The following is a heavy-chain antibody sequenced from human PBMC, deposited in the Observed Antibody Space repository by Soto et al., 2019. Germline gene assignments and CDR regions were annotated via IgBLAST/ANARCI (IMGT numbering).Heavy chain of an antibody. Sequence: EVQLVESGGGLVKPGGSLRLSCAASGFTFSNAWMSWVRQAPGKGLEWVGRIKSKTDGGTTDYAAPVKGRFTISRDDSKNTLYLQMKSLKTEDTAVYYCTTVPEFVVVPAATPWGQGTLVTVSS. D-gene: IGHD2-2*01. J-gene: IGHJ5*02. CDR2: IKSKTDGGTT. CDR3: TTVPEFVVVPAATP. V-gene: IGHV3-15*01. CDR1: GFTFSNAW.